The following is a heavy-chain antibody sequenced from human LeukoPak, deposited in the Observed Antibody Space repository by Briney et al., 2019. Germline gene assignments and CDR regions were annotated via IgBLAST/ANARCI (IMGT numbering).Heavy chain of an antibody. CDR2: TYFRSQWYS. CDR1: GDSVSSTSAA. CDR3: ARYTYTFYLDY. Sequence: SGTLSLTCAISGDSVSSTSAAWNWNRQSPSRGLEWLGRTYFRSQWYSDYAVSVSGRISINADTSKNQFSLQLNSVTPEDTAIYFCARYTYTFYLDYWGQGAVLTDSS. V-gene: IGHV6-1*01. J-gene: IGHJ4*02. D-gene: IGHD2/OR15-2a*01.